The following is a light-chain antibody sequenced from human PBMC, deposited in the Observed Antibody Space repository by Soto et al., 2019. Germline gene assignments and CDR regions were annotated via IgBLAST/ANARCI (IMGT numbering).Light chain of an antibody. V-gene: IGKV3-20*01. CDR3: QQYGSSPPGT. J-gene: IGKJ1*01. CDR1: QSVSSSY. Sequence: EIVLTQSPCTLSLSPGERATLSCRASQSVSSSYLAWYQQKPGQAPRLLIYGASSRATGMPDRFSGSGSGTDFTLTISRLEPEDFAVYYCQQYGSSPPGTFGQGTKVDIK. CDR2: GAS.